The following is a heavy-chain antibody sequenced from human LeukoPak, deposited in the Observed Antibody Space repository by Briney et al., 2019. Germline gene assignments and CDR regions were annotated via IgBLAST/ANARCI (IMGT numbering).Heavy chain of an antibody. J-gene: IGHJ4*02. V-gene: IGHV3-30*02. CDR2: IRYDGTNK. CDR1: GFTFSNYG. D-gene: IGHD5-18*01. Sequence: QPGGSLRLSCAASGFTFSNYGMHWVRQAPGKGLEWVAFIRYDGTNKYYADSVKGRFTISRDNSKNTLYLQMNSLRAEDTAVYYCAKDLRYGRDFDYWGQGTLVTVSS. CDR3: AKDLRYGRDFDY.